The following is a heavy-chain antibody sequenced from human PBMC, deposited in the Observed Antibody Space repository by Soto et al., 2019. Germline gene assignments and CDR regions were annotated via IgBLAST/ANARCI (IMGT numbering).Heavy chain of an antibody. D-gene: IGHD3-10*01. Sequence: ASVKVSCKASGYTFTSYGISWVRQAPLQGLEWMGWISADNGNKNYPQKLQGRVTMTTDTSRSTAYMELRSLKSDDTAMYYCAREAMGCGELIPDYWG. CDR2: ISADNGNK. CDR1: GYTFTSYG. V-gene: IGHV1-18*01. J-gene: IGHJ4*01. CDR3: AREAMGCGELIPDY.